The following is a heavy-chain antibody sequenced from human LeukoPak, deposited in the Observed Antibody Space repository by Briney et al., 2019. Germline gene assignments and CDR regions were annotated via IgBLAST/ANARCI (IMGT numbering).Heavy chain of an antibody. J-gene: IGHJ6*02. CDR1: GFTFSSYA. Sequence: GGSLRLSCAASGFTFSSYAMHWVRQAPGKGLEWVAVISYDGSNKYYADSAKGRFTISRDNSKNTLYLQMNSLRAEDTAVYYCARSPGYSHYGMDVWGQGTTVTVSS. CDR3: ARSPGYSHYGMDV. CDR2: ISYDGSNK. V-gene: IGHV3-30-3*01. D-gene: IGHD2-15*01.